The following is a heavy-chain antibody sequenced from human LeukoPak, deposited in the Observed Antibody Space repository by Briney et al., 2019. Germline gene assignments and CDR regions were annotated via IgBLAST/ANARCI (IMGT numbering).Heavy chain of an antibody. CDR3: ARESGLGGAFDI. J-gene: IGHJ3*02. CDR1: GFTFSSYS. CDR2: ISSSSSTI. D-gene: IGHD3/OR15-3a*01. Sequence: PGGSLRLSCAASGFTFSSYSMNWVRQAPGKGLEWVSYISSSSSTIYYADSVKGRFTISRDNAKNSLYLQMNSLRAEDTAVYYCARESGLGGAFDIWGQGAMVTVSS. V-gene: IGHV3-48*04.